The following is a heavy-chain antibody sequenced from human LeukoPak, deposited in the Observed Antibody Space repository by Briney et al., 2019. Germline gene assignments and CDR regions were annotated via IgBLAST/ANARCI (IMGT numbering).Heavy chain of an antibody. V-gene: IGHV4-31*03. J-gene: IGHJ4*02. CDR3: AKSGYYYGVDY. CDR2: IYYSGST. CDR1: GFSISSGGYY. D-gene: IGHD3-22*01. Sequence: PSETLSLTCTVSGFSISSGGYYWSWIRQHPGKGLEWIGYIYYSGSTYYNPSLKSRVTISVDTSKNQFSLKLSSVTAADTAVYYCAKSGYYYGVDYWGQGTLVTVSS.